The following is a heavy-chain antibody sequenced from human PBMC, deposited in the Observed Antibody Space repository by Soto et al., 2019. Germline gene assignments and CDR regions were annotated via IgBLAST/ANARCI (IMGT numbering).Heavy chain of an antibody. V-gene: IGHV1-69*13. D-gene: IGHD3-22*01. CDR2: IIPIFGTA. CDR3: ARDYYDSSGYPPNHYDAFDI. Sequence: VASVKVSCKASGGTFSSYAISWVRQAPGQGLEWMGGIIPIFGTANYAQKFQGRVTITADESTSTAYMELSSLRSEDTAVYYCARDYYDSSGYPPNHYDAFDIWGQGTMVTVSS. CDR1: GGTFSSYA. J-gene: IGHJ3*02.